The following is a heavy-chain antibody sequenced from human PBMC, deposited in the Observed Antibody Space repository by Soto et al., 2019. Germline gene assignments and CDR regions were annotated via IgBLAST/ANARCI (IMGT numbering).Heavy chain of an antibody. J-gene: IGHJ4*02. CDR2: ISSSSSYI. CDR3: ARDRGGEIVVVPAAMFDY. V-gene: IGHV3-21*01. Sequence: GGSLRLSCAASGFTFSSYSMNWVRQAPGKGLEWVSSISSSSSYIYYADSVKGRFTISRDNAKNSLYLQMNSLRAEDTAVYYCARDRGGEIVVVPAAMFDYWGQGTLVTVSS. CDR1: GFTFSSYS. D-gene: IGHD2-2*01.